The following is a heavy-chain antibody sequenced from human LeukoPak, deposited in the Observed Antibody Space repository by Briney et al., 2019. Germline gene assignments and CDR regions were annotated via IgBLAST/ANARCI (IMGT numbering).Heavy chain of an antibody. Sequence: GGSLRLSCTASGFTFNRDWTAWVRQAPGKGLEWVANIKEDGSEKNYVDSVKGRFTISRDNAENSVYLQMNDLRVEDTGVYYCARDSSGSSGWRDAFDIWGQGTMVTVSS. CDR3: ARDSSGSSGWRDAFDI. V-gene: IGHV3-7*01. CDR2: IKEDGSEK. J-gene: IGHJ3*02. CDR1: GFTFNRDW. D-gene: IGHD6-19*01.